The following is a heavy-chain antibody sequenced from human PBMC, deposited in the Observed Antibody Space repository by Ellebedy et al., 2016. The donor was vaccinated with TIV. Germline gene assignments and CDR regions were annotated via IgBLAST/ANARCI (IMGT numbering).Heavy chain of an antibody. D-gene: IGHD3-22*01. CDR2: ISSSGSTI. CDR1: GFTSSDYY. Sequence: GGSLRLSCAASGFTSSDYYMSWIRQAPGKGLEWVSYISSSGSTIYYADSVKGRLTISRDNAKNSLYLQMNSLRSEDTAVYYCAGGYYYDSSGYSDYWGQGTLVTVSS. V-gene: IGHV3-11*01. J-gene: IGHJ4*02. CDR3: AGGYYYDSSGYSDY.